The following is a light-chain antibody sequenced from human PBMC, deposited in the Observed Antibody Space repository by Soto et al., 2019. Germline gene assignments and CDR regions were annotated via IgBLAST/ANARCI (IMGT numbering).Light chain of an antibody. V-gene: IGLV1-51*01. Sequence: QSVLTQPPSVSAAPGQTVTISCSGGTSNIGHNYVSWYQQLPGTAPTLLIYGNDKRPLGIPDRFSGSKSGTSATLAITGLQAGDEADYYCATWDTNLSAVFGGGTKLTVL. CDR2: GND. CDR1: TSNIGHNY. CDR3: ATWDTNLSAV. J-gene: IGLJ3*02.